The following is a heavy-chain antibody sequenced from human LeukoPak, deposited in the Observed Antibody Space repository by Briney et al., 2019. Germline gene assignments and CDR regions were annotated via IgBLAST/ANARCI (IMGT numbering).Heavy chain of an antibody. J-gene: IGHJ2*01. CDR3: ARRHTSYWYFDL. Sequence: GGSLRLSCAASGFIFSDYYMTWIRQAPGKGLEWISYITTNGASTYYAGSVKGRFTISRDNAKNSLYLQMNSLRAEDTAVYYCARRHTSYWYFDLWGRGTLVTVSS. D-gene: IGHD1-1*01. CDR1: GFIFSDYY. CDR2: ITTNGAST. V-gene: IGHV3-11*04.